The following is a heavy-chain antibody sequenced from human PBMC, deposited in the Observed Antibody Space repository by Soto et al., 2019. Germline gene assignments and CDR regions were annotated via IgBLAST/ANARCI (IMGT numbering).Heavy chain of an antibody. CDR2: IKSKADGETK. CDR3: CVVKRRDQYSTSGYWFDP. CDR1: GFTFSHAW. V-gene: IGHV3-15*01. Sequence: TGGSLRLSCAASGFTFSHAWMSWVRQAPGKGLEWVGRIKSKADGETKDYGAPVRGRFTISRDDSKDTLYLQMNSLRIEDTAVYYCCVVKRRDQYSTSGYWFDPWGPGT. D-gene: IGHD2-15*01. J-gene: IGHJ5*02.